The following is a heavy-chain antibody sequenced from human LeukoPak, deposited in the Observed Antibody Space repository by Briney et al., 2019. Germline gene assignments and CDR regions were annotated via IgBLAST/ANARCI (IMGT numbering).Heavy chain of an antibody. CDR2: ISYDGSNK. V-gene: IGHV3-30*18. CDR3: ANLLGY. Sequence: PGGSLRLSCAASGFTFSSYGMHWVRQAPGKGLEWVAVISYDGSNKYYADSVKSRFTISRDNSKNTLYLQMNSLRAEDTAVYYCANLLGYWGQGTLVTVSS. CDR1: GFTFSSYG. J-gene: IGHJ4*02. D-gene: IGHD3-16*01.